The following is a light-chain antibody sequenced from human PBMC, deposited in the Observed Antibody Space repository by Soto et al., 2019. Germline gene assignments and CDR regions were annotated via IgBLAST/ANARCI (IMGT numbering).Light chain of an antibody. V-gene: IGLV3-21*02. CDR2: DDN. CDR3: QVWNITTDHYV. J-gene: IGLJ1*01. CDR1: NIGSTS. Sequence: SYELTQPPSVSVAPGRTARITCGGNNIGSTSVHWYQQRPGQAPVLVVYDDNDRPSGIPERFSGSNSENTATLTITRVEAGDEVDYYCQVWNITTDHYVFGTGTKVTVL.